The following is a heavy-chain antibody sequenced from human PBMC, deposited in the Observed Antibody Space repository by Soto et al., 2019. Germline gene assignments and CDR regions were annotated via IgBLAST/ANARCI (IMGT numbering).Heavy chain of an antibody. V-gene: IGHV2-70*01. CDR3: ARTRSIVVVAATPTYYGMDV. CDR1: GFSLSTSGMC. D-gene: IGHD2-15*01. Sequence: SGPTLVNPTQTLTLTCTFSGFSLSTSGMCVSWIRQPPGKALEWLALIDWDDDKYYSTSLKTRLTISKDTSKNQVVLTMTNMEPVDTATYYCARTRSIVVVAATPTYYGMDVWGQGTTVTVSS. CDR2: IDWDDDK. J-gene: IGHJ6*02.